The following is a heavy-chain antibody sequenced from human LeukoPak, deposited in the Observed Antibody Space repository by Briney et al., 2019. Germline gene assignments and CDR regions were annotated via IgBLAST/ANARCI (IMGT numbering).Heavy chain of an antibody. J-gene: IGHJ5*02. Sequence: GGSLRLSCAAPGFTFSSYSMNWARQAPGKGLEWVSYISSSSSTIYYADSVKGRFTISRDNAKNSLYLQMNSLRAEDTAVYYCARDGKGYGPDWFDPWGQGTLVTVSS. CDR2: ISSSSSTI. V-gene: IGHV3-48*01. D-gene: IGHD4-17*01. CDR1: GFTFSSYS. CDR3: ARDGKGYGPDWFDP.